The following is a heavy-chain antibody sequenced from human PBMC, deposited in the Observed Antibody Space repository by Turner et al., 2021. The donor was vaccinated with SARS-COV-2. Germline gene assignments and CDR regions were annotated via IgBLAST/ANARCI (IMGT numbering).Heavy chain of an antibody. J-gene: IGHJ6*02. CDR3: AREMGQGMDV. CDR1: GFTFSSCA. D-gene: IGHD3-16*01. Sequence: QVQLVESGGGVVQPGRSLRPSCAASGFTFSSCAMHWVRQAPGKGLEWVALISYDGSNKYYADSVKGQFTISRDNSKNTLYLQMNSLRAEDTAVYYCAREMGQGMDVWGQGTTVTVSS. V-gene: IGHV3-30*04. CDR2: ISYDGSNK.